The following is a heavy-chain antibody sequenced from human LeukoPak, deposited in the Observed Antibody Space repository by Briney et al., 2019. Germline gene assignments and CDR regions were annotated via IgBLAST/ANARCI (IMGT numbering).Heavy chain of an antibody. CDR1: GYTFTGYY. CDR3: AMSYYYGSGSYYNHKVYGMDV. V-gene: IGHV1-2*04. D-gene: IGHD3-10*01. Sequence: GASVKVSCKASGYTFTGYYMHWVRQAPGQGLEWMGWINPNSGGTNYAQKFQGWVTMTRDTSISTAYMELSRLRSDDTAVYYCAMSYYYGSGSYYNHKVYGMDVWGQGTTVTVSS. CDR2: INPNSGGT. J-gene: IGHJ6*02.